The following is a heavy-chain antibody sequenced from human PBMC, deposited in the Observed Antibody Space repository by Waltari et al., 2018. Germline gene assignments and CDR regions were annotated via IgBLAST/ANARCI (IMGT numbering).Heavy chain of an antibody. CDR2: MNPTSGKT. Sequence: QVQLVQSGAEVKKPGASVKVSCKASGYTFTNYDINWVRQAAGQGLEWMGWMNPTSGKTGYAQKFQGRVTMTRHTSISTAYMELSSLRSEDTAVYYCARGYYGSGSCDYWGQGTLVTVSS. CDR3: ARGYYGSGSCDY. CDR1: GYTFTNYD. D-gene: IGHD3-10*01. J-gene: IGHJ4*02. V-gene: IGHV1-8*01.